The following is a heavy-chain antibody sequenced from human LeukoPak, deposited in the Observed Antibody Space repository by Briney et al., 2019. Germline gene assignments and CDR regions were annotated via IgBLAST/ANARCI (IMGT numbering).Heavy chain of an antibody. CDR3: ARDGRGYFDWFKDGTLGY. Sequence: SETLSLTCTVSGGSISSYYWSWIRQPAGKGLEWIGRIYTSGSTNYNPSLKSRVTMSVDTFKNQFSLKLSSVTAADTAVYYCARDGRGYFDWFKDGTLGYWGQGTLVTVSS. D-gene: IGHD3-9*01. J-gene: IGHJ4*02. CDR2: IYTSGST. CDR1: GGSISSYY. V-gene: IGHV4-4*07.